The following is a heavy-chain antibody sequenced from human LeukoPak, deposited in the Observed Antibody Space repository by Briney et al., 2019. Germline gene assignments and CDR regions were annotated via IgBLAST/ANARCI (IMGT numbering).Heavy chain of an antibody. J-gene: IGHJ6*02. CDR3: VVGDFWSGYPRYYYYYGMDV. CDR2: IIPIFGTA. D-gene: IGHD3-3*01. CDR1: GGTFSGYA. V-gene: IGHV1-69*13. Sequence: ASVTVSCKASGGTFSGYAISWVRQAPGQGLEWMGGIIPIFGTANYAQKFQGRVTITADESTSTAYMELSSLRSEDTAVYYCVVGDFWSGYPRYYYYYGMDVWGQGTTVTVSS.